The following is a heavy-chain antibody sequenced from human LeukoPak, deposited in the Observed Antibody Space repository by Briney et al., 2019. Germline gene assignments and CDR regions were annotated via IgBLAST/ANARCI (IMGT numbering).Heavy chain of an antibody. V-gene: IGHV3-23*01. CDR2: ISAGSST. D-gene: IGHD2-2*01. J-gene: IGHJ4*02. CDR1: GFTFSSYA. Sequence: PGGSLRLSCAASGFTFSSYAMSWVRQAPGKGLEWVSAISAGSSTYYADSVKGRFTISRGNSKNTLYLQMNSLRAEDTAVYYCAKGGSTSPNGINDYWGQGTLVTVSS. CDR3: AKGGSTSPNGINDY.